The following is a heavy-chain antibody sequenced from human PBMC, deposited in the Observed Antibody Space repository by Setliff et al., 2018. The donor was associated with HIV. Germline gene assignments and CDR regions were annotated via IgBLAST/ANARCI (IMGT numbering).Heavy chain of an antibody. V-gene: IGHV4-34*01. Sequence: SETLSLTCAVYGGSFSGYYWSWIRQPPGKGLEWIGEINHSGSTNYKPSLKSRVTISVDTSKNQFSLKLSSVTAADTAVYYCARESRSMHVAHWGQGTLVTVSS. J-gene: IGHJ4*02. CDR3: ARESRSMHVAH. D-gene: IGHD5-12*01. CDR1: GGSFSGYY. CDR2: INHSGST.